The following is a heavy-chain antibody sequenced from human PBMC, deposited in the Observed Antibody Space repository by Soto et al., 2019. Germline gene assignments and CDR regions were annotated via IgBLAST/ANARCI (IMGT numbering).Heavy chain of an antibody. V-gene: IGHV4-61*01. D-gene: IGHD6-13*01. CDR1: GDSVTSSRYY. J-gene: IGHJ6*03. CDR2: IYYSGST. CDR3: ARAGIAAAPGYMDV. Sequence: SETLSLTCTVSGDSVTSSRYYWGWVRQAPGKGLEWIGYIYYSGSTNYNPSLKSRVTISVDTSKNQFSLKLSSVTAADTAVYYCARAGIAAAPGYMDVWGKGTTVTVSS.